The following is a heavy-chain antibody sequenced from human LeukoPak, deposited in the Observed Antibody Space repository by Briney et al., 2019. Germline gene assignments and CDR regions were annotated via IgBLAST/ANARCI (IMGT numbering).Heavy chain of an antibody. J-gene: IGHJ4*02. CDR1: GFTFSSYE. CDR2: ISSSGSTT. CDR3: ARGRSGYFDY. Sequence: GGSLRLSCAASGFTFSSYEMNWVRQAPGKGLEWVSYISSSGSTTYYADSVKGRFTISRDNAKNSLYLQMDSLRAEDTAVYYCARGRSGYFDYWGQGTLVTVSS. V-gene: IGHV3-48*03. D-gene: IGHD6-19*01.